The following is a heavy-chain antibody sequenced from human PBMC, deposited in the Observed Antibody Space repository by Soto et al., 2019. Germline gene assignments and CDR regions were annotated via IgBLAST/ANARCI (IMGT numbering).Heavy chain of an antibody. Sequence: GALRLSCEASGFSFSTYSMHWVRQAPGKGLEWVSSIGRRSDIYYADSVKGRFTISRDNAKNSVSLQMNSLRDEDTAVYYCAREETAWPLAYGLDVWGQGTTVTVSS. CDR2: IGRRSDI. V-gene: IGHV3-21*01. CDR1: GFSFSTYS. CDR3: AREETAWPLAYGLDV. D-gene: IGHD2-21*02. J-gene: IGHJ6*02.